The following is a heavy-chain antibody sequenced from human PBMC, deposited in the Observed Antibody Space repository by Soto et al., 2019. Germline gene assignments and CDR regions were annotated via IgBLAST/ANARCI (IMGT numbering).Heavy chain of an antibody. CDR1: GFTFSTYT. CDR2: IAHRSNFV. D-gene: IGHD7-27*01. Sequence: EVHLVESGGGLVQPGGSLRLSCAASGFTFSTYTMNWVRQAPGKGLEWISYIAHRSNFVAYAESVKGRFTISRDSAKNSLYLQMNSLRAEDPAAYFCARDLNWAFDSWGQGILVTVSA. V-gene: IGHV3-48*01. CDR3: ARDLNWAFDS. J-gene: IGHJ4*02.